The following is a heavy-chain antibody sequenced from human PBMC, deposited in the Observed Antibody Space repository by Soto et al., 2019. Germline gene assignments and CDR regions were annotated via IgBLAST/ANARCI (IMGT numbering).Heavy chain of an antibody. V-gene: IGHV1-69*01. Sequence: QVQLVQSGAEVKKPGSSVKVSCKASGGTFSSYVFSWVRQAPGQGLEWMGGIIPIFGTANYAQKFQGRVTITADESTRTAYMELSSLRSEDTAVYYCARDRGCSGGSCYSRPVDPWGQGTLVIVSS. CDR2: IIPIFGTA. J-gene: IGHJ5*02. CDR3: ARDRGCSGGSCYSRPVDP. CDR1: GGTFSSYV. D-gene: IGHD2-15*01.